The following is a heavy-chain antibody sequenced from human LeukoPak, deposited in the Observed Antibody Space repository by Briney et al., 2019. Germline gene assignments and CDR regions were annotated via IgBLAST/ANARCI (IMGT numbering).Heavy chain of an antibody. V-gene: IGHV3-66*04. Sequence: GGSLRLSCAASGFTVSSNYMGWARQAPDKGLEWVSVIYSGGTTYYADSVKGRFTISRDISKNTVFLQMNSLRAEDTAVYYCARPDYSSNPYGMDVWGQGTTVTVSS. CDR2: IYSGGTT. D-gene: IGHD4-11*01. J-gene: IGHJ6*02. CDR1: GFTVSSNY. CDR3: ARPDYSSNPYGMDV.